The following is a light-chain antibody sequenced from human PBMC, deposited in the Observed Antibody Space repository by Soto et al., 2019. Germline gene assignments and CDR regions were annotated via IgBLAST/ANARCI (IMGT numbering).Light chain of an antibody. V-gene: IGLV1-40*01. CDR3: QSYNRSLSGWV. Sequence: QSVLTQPPSVSGAPGQRVTISCTGSSSNIGAGYDVHWYQQLPGTAPKLLIYGNTNRPSGVPDRCSGSKSGTSASLAITGLQAEEEADYYCQSYNRSLSGWVFGGGTKLTVL. J-gene: IGLJ3*02. CDR2: GNT. CDR1: SSNIGAGYD.